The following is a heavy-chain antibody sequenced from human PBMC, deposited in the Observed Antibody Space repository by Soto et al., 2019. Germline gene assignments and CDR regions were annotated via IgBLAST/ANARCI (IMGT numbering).Heavy chain of an antibody. CDR2: INHSGST. CDR1: GGSFSGYY. Sequence: TLSLTCAVYGGSFSGYYWSWIRQPPGKGLEWIGEINHSGSTNYNPSLKSRVTISVDTSKNQFSLKLSSVTAADTAVYYCARVRRVAAAGKRYYYYGMDVWGQGTTVTVSS. CDR3: ARVRRVAAAGKRYYYYGMDV. D-gene: IGHD6-13*01. V-gene: IGHV4-34*01. J-gene: IGHJ6*02.